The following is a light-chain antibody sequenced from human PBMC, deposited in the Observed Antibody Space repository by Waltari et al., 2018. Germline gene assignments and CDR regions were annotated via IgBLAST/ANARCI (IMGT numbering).Light chain of an antibody. J-gene: IGKJ4*01. V-gene: IGKV1-39*01. Sequence: DIQMSQSPSSLSASVGDRVIITCRASQSISSYLNWYQQKPGKAPKLLIHYVNSLPSGVPSRFSGSGSGTEFTLTISSLQPDDFAIYYCQQGNSHPLTFGGGTKVEIK. CDR1: QSISSY. CDR2: YVN. CDR3: QQGNSHPLT.